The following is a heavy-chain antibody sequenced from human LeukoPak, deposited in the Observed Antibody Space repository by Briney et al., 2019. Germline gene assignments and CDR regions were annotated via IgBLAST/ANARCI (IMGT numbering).Heavy chain of an antibody. CDR3: ARARSSYGYGDAFDI. D-gene: IGHD5-18*01. J-gene: IGHJ3*02. V-gene: IGHV3-30*03. Sequence: GGSLRLSCAASGFTFSDYYMSWIRQAPGKGLEWVAVISYDGSSKYYADSVKGRFTISRDNSKNTLYLQMNSLRAEDTAVYYCARARSSYGYGDAFDIWGQGTMVTVSS. CDR2: ISYDGSSK. CDR1: GFTFSDYY.